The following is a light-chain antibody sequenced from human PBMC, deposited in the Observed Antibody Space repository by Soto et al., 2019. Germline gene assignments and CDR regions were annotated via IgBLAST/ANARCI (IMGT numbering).Light chain of an antibody. Sequence: QSALTQPASVSGSPGQSITISCTGTSSDVGSYNLVSWYQQHPGKAPKLMIYEGSKRPSGVSKRFSGSKSGNTASRTISGLQAEDEADYYCCSYAVGSSYVFGTGTKGTVL. J-gene: IGLJ1*01. CDR3: CSYAVGSSYV. CDR1: SSDVGSYNL. V-gene: IGLV2-23*01. CDR2: EGS.